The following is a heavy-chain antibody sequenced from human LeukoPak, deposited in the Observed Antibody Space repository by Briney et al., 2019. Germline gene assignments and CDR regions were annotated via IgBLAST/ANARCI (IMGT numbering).Heavy chain of an antibody. D-gene: IGHD3-16*01. Sequence: ASVKVSSKASGHTFTMYYMHWVRQAPGQGLEWMGIINPSGGTTSYAQKFQGRVTMTRDMSTSTVYMELSSLRSEDTAVYYCARDDYRARLGTNFDYWGQGALVTVSS. CDR3: ARDDYRARLGTNFDY. CDR1: GHTFTMYY. CDR2: INPSGGTT. V-gene: IGHV1-46*01. J-gene: IGHJ4*02.